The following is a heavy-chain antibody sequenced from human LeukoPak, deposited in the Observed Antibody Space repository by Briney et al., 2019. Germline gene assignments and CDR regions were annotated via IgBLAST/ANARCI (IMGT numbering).Heavy chain of an antibody. D-gene: IGHD6-13*01. J-gene: IGHJ6*02. CDR2: ISESGVTT. CDR1: GFTFSSYA. Sequence: GGSLRLSCAASGFTFSSYAMSWVRQAPGKGLEWVSIISESGVTTNYAASVKGRFTISRDNSKNTLYLQMNSLGVEDTAKYYCAKRSSSDLKYGMDVWGQGTTVTVSS. CDR3: AKRSSSDLKYGMDV. V-gene: IGHV3-23*01.